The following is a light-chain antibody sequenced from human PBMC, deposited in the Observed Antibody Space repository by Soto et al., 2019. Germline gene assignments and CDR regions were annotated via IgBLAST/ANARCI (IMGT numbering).Light chain of an antibody. J-gene: IGKJ3*01. CDR3: EPGYNFPWA. CDR1: QGISRW. V-gene: IGKV1-12*01. CDR2: AAS. Sequence: DIQMTQSPSSVSAPVGDRSTITCRASQGISRWLAWYQQKPGRAPKLLIHAASNLQTGVPSRFRKSGYDEGFNLPSSSRQAQDLRTDHCEPGYNFPWAVGSGTKVDIK.